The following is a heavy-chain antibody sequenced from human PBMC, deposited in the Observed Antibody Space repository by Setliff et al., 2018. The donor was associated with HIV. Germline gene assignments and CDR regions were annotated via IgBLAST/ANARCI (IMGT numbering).Heavy chain of an antibody. J-gene: IGHJ4*02. CDR2: IRSKAHGGTT. CDR1: GFTFGAYV. D-gene: IGHD7-27*01. CDR3: TRSNWGSTPDFDY. V-gene: IGHV3-49*03. Sequence: SLRLSCITSGFTFGAYVMSWFRQAPGQGLEWVGFIRSKAHGGTTEYAASVEVRFIISRDDSKSIAYLQMNSLKTEDTAVYYCTRSNWGSTPDFDYWGQGTMVTVSS.